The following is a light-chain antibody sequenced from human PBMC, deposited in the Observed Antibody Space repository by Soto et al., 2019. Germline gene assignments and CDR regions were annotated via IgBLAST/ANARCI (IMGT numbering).Light chain of an antibody. V-gene: IGKV1-27*01. J-gene: IGKJ1*01. Sequence: DIQMTQSPSSLSASVGDRVTITCRATQGISNYLAWYQQKPGKVPKLLIYAASTLQSGVPSRFSGSGSGTDFTLTISSLQPEDVATYYCQKYDSALGTFGQVTKVDIK. CDR1: QGISNY. CDR3: QKYDSALGT. CDR2: AAS.